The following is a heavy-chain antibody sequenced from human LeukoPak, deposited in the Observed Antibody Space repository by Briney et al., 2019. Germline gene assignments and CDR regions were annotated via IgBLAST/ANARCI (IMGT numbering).Heavy chain of an antibody. Sequence: RGSLRLSCAASGFTFSLYAMHWVRQAPGKGLEWVALIWYDGSKKYYADSVEGRFTISRDNSKNTLYLEMNSLRGEDTAVYYCARDITVGTTWHLDYWGQGILVTVSS. CDR1: GFTFSLYA. D-gene: IGHD1-26*01. V-gene: IGHV3-33*01. J-gene: IGHJ4*02. CDR3: ARDITVGTTWHLDY. CDR2: IWYDGSKK.